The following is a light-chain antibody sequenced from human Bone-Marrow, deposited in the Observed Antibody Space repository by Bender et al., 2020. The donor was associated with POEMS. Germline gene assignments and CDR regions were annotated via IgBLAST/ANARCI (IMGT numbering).Light chain of an antibody. CDR2: GVN. J-gene: IGLJ2*01. V-gene: IGLV2-14*01. Sequence: QSALTQPASVSGSPGQSITFSCTGTSRDVGGYNDVSWYQQYPGMVPKLIIYGVNHRPSGVSNRFSGSKSGNTASLTISGLQAEDEADYYCSSYRSSGTVVFGGGTKLTVL. CDR1: SRDVGGYND. CDR3: SSYRSSGTVV.